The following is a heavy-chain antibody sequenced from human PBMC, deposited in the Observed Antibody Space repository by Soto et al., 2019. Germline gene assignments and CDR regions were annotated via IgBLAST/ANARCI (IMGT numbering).Heavy chain of an antibody. CDR3: ARHGAIARGYSYGYGMDV. CDR2: INPNSGGT. CDR1: GYTFPGYY. V-gene: IGHV1-2*02. Sequence: QVQLVQSGAEVKKPGASVKVSCKASGYTFPGYYMHWVRQAPGQGLEWMGWINPNSGGTNYAQKFQGRVTMTRDTSISTAYMEMSRLRSDDTDVYYCARHGAIARGYSYGYGMDVWGQGTTVTVSS. D-gene: IGHD5-18*01. J-gene: IGHJ6*02.